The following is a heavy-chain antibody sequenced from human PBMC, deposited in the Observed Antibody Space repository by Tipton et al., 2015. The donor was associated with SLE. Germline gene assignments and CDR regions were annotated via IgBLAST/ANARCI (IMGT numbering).Heavy chain of an antibody. CDR1: GGSISSSSYY. D-gene: IGHD3-10*01. Sequence: PGLVKPSETLSLTCTVSGGSISSSSYYWGWIRQPPGKGLEWIGSIYYSGSTYYNPSLKSRVTLSVDTSKNQFSLKLSSVTAAGTAVYYCARNPYYYGSGLDYWGQGTLVTVSS. CDR3: ARNPYYYGSGLDY. CDR2: IYYSGST. V-gene: IGHV4-39*07. J-gene: IGHJ4*02.